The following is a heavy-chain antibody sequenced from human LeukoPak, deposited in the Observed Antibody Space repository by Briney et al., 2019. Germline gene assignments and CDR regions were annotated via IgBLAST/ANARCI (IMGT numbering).Heavy chain of an antibody. CDR2: INHSGST. CDR3: ARGYRMRQPFLT. D-gene: IGHD1-14*01. CDR1: GGSFSGYY. V-gene: IGHV4-34*01. J-gene: IGHJ5*02. Sequence: PSETLSLTCAVYGGSFSGYYWSWIRQPPGKGLEWIGEINHSGSTNYNPSLKSRVTISVDTSKNQFSLKLSSVTAADTAVYYCARGYRMRQPFLTWGQGTLVTVSS.